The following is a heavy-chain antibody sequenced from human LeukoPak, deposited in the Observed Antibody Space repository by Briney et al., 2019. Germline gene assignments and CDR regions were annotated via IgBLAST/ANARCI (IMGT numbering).Heavy chain of an antibody. V-gene: IGHV4-39*07. J-gene: IGHJ5*02. CDR1: GGSISSSSYY. CDR3: ARGLTEFDP. Sequence: PSETLSLTCTVSGGSISSSSYYWGWIRQPPGKGLEWIGSIYYSGSTYYNPSLKSRVTISVDTSKNQFSLKLSSVTAADTAVYYCARGLTEFDPWGQGTLVTVSS. CDR2: IYYSGST. D-gene: IGHD1-14*01.